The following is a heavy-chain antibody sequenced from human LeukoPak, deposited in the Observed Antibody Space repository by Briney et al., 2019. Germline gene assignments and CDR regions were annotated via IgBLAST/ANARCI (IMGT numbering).Heavy chain of an antibody. CDR1: GGFISGYY. J-gene: IGHJ4*02. CDR3: ARLMVANIREEFDY. CDR2: INHSGST. V-gene: IGHV4-34*01. Sequence: PSETLSLTCAVYGGFISGYYWTWIRQPPGKGLEWIGEINHSGSTNYNPSLKSRVTISVDTSKHQFSLKLSSVTAADTAVYYCARLMVANIREEFDYWGQGTLVTVSS. D-gene: IGHD2-8*01.